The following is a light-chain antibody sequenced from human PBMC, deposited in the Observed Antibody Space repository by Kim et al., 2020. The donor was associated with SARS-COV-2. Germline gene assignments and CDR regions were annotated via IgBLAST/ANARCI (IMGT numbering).Light chain of an antibody. V-gene: IGLV1-44*01. CDR2: NDN. J-gene: IGLJ3*02. CDR1: RSNVGNNP. CDR3: GSWDDSLSGRV. Sequence: ELTRPPSASGTPGQTVTISCSGRRSNVGNNPVTWFQQVPGTAPKLLMSNDNQRPSGVPDRFSASKSGTSASLAISGLQSEDEAVYYCGSWDDSLSGRVFGGGTQLTVL.